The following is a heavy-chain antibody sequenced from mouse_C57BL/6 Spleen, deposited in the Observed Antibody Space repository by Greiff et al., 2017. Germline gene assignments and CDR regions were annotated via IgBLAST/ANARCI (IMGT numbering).Heavy chain of an antibody. Sequence: VQLQQSGAELVMPGASVKLSCKASGYTFTSYWMHWVKQRPGQGLEWIGEIDPSDSYTNYNQKFKGKSTLTVDKSSSTAYMQLSSLTSEDSAVYYCARGETKVDWYFDVWGKGTTLTVSS. V-gene: IGHV1-69*01. CDR2: IDPSDSYT. CDR3: ARGETKVDWYFDV. J-gene: IGHJ1*03. D-gene: IGHD1-1*01. CDR1: GYTFTSYW.